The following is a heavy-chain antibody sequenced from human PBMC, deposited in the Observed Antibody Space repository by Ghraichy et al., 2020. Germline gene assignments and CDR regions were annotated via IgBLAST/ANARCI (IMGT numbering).Heavy chain of an antibody. CDR1: GFSFSSYW. J-gene: IGHJ5*02. Sequence: GESLNISCAASGFSFSSYWMSWVRQAPGKGLEWVANIKQDGSEKYYVDSVKGRFTISRDNAKNSVYLQMNSLRVEDTAIYYCARKGGAAVMIDPWGQGTLVTVSS. V-gene: IGHV3-7*01. D-gene: IGHD3-16*01. CDR3: ARKGGAAVMIDP. CDR2: IKQDGSEK.